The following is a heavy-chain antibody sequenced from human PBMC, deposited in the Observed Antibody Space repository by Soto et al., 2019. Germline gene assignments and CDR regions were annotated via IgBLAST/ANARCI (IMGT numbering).Heavy chain of an antibody. V-gene: IGHV6-1*01. CDR1: GDSDSSNSAA. Sequence: QTLSLTCAISGDSDSSNSAAWNWIRQSPSRGLEWLGRTYYRSKWYNDYAVSVKSRITINPDTSKNQFSLQLNSVTPEDTAVYYCARAIPSGYSGYDRFDYWGQGTLVTVSS. CDR2: TYYRSKWYN. CDR3: ARAIPSGYSGYDRFDY. D-gene: IGHD5-12*01. J-gene: IGHJ4*02.